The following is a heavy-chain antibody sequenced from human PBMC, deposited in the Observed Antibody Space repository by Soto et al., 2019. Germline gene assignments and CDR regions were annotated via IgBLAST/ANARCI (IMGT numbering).Heavy chain of an antibody. CDR1: GFTFSSYA. CDR3: ARDQWYSGIYPREFDY. V-gene: IGHV3-23*01. Sequence: GGSLRLSCAASGFTFSSYAMSWVRQAPGKGLEWVSAISGSGGSTYYADSVKGRFTISRDNSKNTPYLQMNSLRAEDTAVYYCARDQWYSGIYPREFDYWGQGILVTVSS. D-gene: IGHD1-26*01. CDR2: ISGSGGST. J-gene: IGHJ4*02.